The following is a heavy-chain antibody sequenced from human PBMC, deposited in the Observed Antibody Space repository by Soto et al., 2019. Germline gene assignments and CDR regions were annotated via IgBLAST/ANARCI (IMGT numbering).Heavy chain of an antibody. D-gene: IGHD1-26*01. V-gene: IGHV4-39*01. CDR1: GGSISSSSYY. J-gene: IGHJ4*02. CDR2: IYYSGST. CDR3: AKTYSGSYSPFDY. Sequence: SETLSLTCTVSGGSISSSSYYWGWIRQPPGKGLEWIGSIYYSGSTYYNTSLKSRVTISVVTSKNQFSLKLSSVTAADTAVYYCAKTYSGSYSPFDYWGQGTLVTVSS.